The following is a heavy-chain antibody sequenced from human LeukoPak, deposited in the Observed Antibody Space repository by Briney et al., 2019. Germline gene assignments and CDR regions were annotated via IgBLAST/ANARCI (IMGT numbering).Heavy chain of an antibody. Sequence: PGGSLRLSCAASGFTFSNYAMTWVRQAPGKGLEWVSSISSSGSYIYYADSVKGRFTISRDNAKNSLYLQMNSLRAEDTAVYYCARDPHYYGSGTYFDYWGQGTLVTVSS. V-gene: IGHV3-21*01. J-gene: IGHJ4*02. CDR1: GFTFSNYA. CDR2: ISSSGSYI. D-gene: IGHD3-10*01. CDR3: ARDPHYYGSGTYFDY.